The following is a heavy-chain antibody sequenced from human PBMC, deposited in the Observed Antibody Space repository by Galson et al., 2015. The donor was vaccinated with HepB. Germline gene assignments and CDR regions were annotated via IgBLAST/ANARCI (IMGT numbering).Heavy chain of an antibody. V-gene: IGHV3-21*01. J-gene: IGHJ6*03. Sequence: SLRLSCAAPGFTFSSYSMNWVRQAPGKGLEWVSSISSSSSYIYYADSVKGRFTISRDNAKNSLYLQMNSLRAEDTAVYYCARDPYCGGDCYSGYYYYYYYMDVWGKGTTVTVSS. D-gene: IGHD2-21*01. CDR3: ARDPYCGGDCYSGYYYYYYYMDV. CDR2: ISSSSSYI. CDR1: GFTFSSYS.